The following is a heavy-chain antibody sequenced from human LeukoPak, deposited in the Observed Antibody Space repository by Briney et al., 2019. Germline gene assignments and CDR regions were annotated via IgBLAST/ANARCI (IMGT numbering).Heavy chain of an antibody. CDR2: INPNTGGT. D-gene: IGHD2-2*01. Sequence: ASVKVSCKASGYTLTGYYLHWVRQAPGQGLEWMGWINPNTGGTNYAPKFQGRVTMTKDTSISGAYMVLNRLRCDDTAVDYCARGIVVVPAGVFDYWGQGTLVTVSS. CDR3: ARGIVVVPAGVFDY. J-gene: IGHJ4*02. CDR1: GYTLTGYY. V-gene: IGHV1-2*02.